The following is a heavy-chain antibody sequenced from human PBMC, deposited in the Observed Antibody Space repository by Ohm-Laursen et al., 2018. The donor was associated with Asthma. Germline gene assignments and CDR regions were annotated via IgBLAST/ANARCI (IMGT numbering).Heavy chain of an antibody. V-gene: IGHV1-3*01. Sequence: GASVKVSCKASGYTFTSYAMHWVRQAPGQRLEWMGWINAGNGNTKYSQKFQGRVTMTTDTSTSTAYMELRSLRSDDTAVYYCARGTVTTSDYWGQGTLVTVSS. J-gene: IGHJ4*02. CDR3: ARGTVTTSDY. CDR1: GYTFTSYA. D-gene: IGHD4-17*01. CDR2: INAGNGNT.